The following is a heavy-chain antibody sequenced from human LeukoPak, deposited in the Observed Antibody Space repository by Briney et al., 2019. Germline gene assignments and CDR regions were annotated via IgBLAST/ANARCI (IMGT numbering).Heavy chain of an antibody. J-gene: IGHJ4*02. V-gene: IGHV1-18*01. CDR2: ISAYNGKT. CDR3: AANQLSKWELLDFDY. CDR1: GYTFTIYG. D-gene: IGHD1-26*01. Sequence: VASVKLSRKSSGYTFTIYGISWVRQAPGQGLEWMGWISAYNGKTNYAKKLQGRVTMTTDTSTSTAYMELRSLRSDDTAVYYCAANQLSKWELLDFDYGGEGTLVTVSS.